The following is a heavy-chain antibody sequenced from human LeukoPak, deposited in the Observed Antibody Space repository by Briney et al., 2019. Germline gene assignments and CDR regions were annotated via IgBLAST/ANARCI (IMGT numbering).Heavy chain of an antibody. CDR2: INPNSGDT. V-gene: IGHV1-2*02. D-gene: IGHD2-2*01. J-gene: IGHJ4*02. Sequence: ASVKVSCKASGYTFTDYYMHWVRQTPGQGFEWMGWINPNSGDTNYAQKFQGRVTMTRDTSISTAHMELSRLRSDDTAVYYCARANFLYCSSTTCLFDYWGQGTLVIVSS. CDR1: GYTFTDYY. CDR3: ARANFLYCSSTTCLFDY.